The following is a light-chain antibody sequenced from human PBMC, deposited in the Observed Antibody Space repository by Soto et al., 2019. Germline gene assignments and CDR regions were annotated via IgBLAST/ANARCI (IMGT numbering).Light chain of an antibody. CDR2: EVS. CDR1: SXDVGGYNY. J-gene: IGLJ1*01. Sequence: QSVLTQPPSASGSPGHSVTISCTGTSXDVGGYNYVSWYQQHPGKAPKLMIFEVSKRPSGVPDRFSGSKSGNTASLTVSGLQAEDEADYYCSSYAGGSFYVFGTGTKVTVL. CDR3: SSYAGGSFYV. V-gene: IGLV2-8*01.